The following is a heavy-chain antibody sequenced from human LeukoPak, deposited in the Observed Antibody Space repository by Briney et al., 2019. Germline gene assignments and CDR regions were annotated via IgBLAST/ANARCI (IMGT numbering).Heavy chain of an antibody. CDR3: AKSYSSNWPFDD. D-gene: IGHD6-13*01. CDR2: ISGSGVST. Sequence: GGSLRLSCAASGFTFSSFGMSWVRQAPGKGLEWVSAISGSGVSTYYADSVKGRFTISRDNSKNSLYLQMNSLRAEDTAVYYCAKSYSSNWPFDDWGQGTLVTVSS. J-gene: IGHJ4*02. CDR1: GFTFSSFG. V-gene: IGHV3-23*01.